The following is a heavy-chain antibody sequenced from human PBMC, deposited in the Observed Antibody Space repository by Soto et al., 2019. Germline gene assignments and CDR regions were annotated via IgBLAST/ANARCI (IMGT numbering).Heavy chain of an antibody. CDR1: GFTFSSYG. CDR3: VRGEQLVQDY. D-gene: IGHD6-13*01. J-gene: IGHJ4*02. Sequence: PGGSLRLSCAASGFTFSSYGMHWVRQAPGKGLVWVAVIWYDGSNKYYADSVKGRFTISRDNSKNTLYLQMNSLRAEDTAVYYCVRGEQLVQDYWGQGTLVTVSS. V-gene: IGHV3-33*01. CDR2: IWYDGSNK.